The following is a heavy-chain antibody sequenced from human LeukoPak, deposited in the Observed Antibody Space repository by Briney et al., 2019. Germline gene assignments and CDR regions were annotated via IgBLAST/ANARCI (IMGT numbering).Heavy chain of an antibody. CDR3: AREGRAAAPPA. J-gene: IGHJ5*01. V-gene: IGHV4-4*07. CDR1: GGSISSYY. D-gene: IGHD2-15*01. CDR2: IYTSGST. Sequence: PSETLCLSCTVSGGSISSYYWSWIRQPAGKGLEWIGRIYTSGSTNYNPSLKSRVTISVDKSKNQFSLKLSSVTAADTAVYYCAREGRAAAPPAWGHGTLVTVSS.